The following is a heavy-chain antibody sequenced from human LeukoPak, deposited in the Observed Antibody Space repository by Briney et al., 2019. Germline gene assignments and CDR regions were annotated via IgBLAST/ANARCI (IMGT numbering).Heavy chain of an antibody. Sequence: ASVKVSCKASGYTFTSYAMNWVRQAPGQGLEWVGVINPNGGSASSAQNFQGRVTMTRVMSTSTVFMELSDLRYEDTAIYYCAREITIDRGAITGPVDYWGQGTLVTVSS. V-gene: IGHV1-46*01. D-gene: IGHD3-10*01. CDR2: INPNGGSA. J-gene: IGHJ4*02. CDR1: GYTFTSYA. CDR3: AREITIDRGAITGPVDY.